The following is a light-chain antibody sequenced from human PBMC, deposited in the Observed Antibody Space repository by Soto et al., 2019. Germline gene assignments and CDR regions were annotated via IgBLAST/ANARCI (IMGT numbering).Light chain of an antibody. CDR1: VSEVAGYTY. Sequence: QSVLTQPASVSGSPGQTITISCTGAVSEVAGYTYVSWYQQHPGKGPKVIIYDVSNRPLGVSNRFSGSKSGTTASLTISGLQAEDDADYYCSSFTRIVGLFGGGTKLTVL. V-gene: IGLV2-14*03. J-gene: IGLJ2*01. CDR3: SSFTRIVGL. CDR2: DVS.